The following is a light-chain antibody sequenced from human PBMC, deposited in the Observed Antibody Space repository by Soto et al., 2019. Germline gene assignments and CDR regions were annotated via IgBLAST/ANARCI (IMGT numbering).Light chain of an antibody. Sequence: DIQMAQSPSSLSASIGDRVTITCRARQGISNYLAWYQQKPGKAPKLLIYAASTLQSGVPSRFSGSGSVTDFTATISSMQPEDVARYYCQKYSNASLGLTFGGGIMVEIK. CDR1: QGISNY. J-gene: IGKJ4*01. CDR3: QKYSNASLGLT. V-gene: IGKV1-27*01. CDR2: AAS.